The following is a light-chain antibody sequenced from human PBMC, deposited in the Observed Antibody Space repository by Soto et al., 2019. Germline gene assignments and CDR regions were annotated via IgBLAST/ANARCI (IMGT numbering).Light chain of an antibody. CDR2: SAS. CDR3: QQYGYSLWT. J-gene: IGKJ1*01. CDR1: HAVSSSY. V-gene: IGKV3-20*01. Sequence: ELVLTQSPGTLSLSPGERATLSCRAGHAVSSSYLAWYQQKPGQAPRLLIYSASSRATGVPTRLCSGGSGANYSHTISRLVPEDDAVDYCQQYGYSLWTFGQGTKVEIK.